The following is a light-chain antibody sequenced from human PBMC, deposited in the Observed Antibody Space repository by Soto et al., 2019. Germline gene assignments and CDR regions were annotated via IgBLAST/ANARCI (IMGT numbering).Light chain of an antibody. CDR2: EGS. CDR3: CSYAGSSTPYV. J-gene: IGLJ1*01. V-gene: IGLV2-23*01. Sequence: QSVLTQPASVSGSPGQSITISCTGTSSDVGSYNLVSWYQKHPGKAPKLMIYEGSKRPSGVSNRFSGSKSGNTASLTISGFQAEDEADYYCCSYAGSSTPYVFGTGTKVTVL. CDR1: SSDVGSYNL.